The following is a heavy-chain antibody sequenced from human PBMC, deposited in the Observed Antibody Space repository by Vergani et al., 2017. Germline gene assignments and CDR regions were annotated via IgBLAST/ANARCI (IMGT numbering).Heavy chain of an antibody. D-gene: IGHD6-6*01. J-gene: IGHJ4*02. V-gene: IGHV3-33*01. CDR1: GFTFSSYG. CDR2: IWYVGSNK. Sequence: QVQLVESGGGVVKPGRSLRLSCAASGFTFSSYGMHWVRQAPGKGLEWVAVIWYVGSNKYYADSVKGRFTISRDNSKDTLYLQMNSLRAEGTAVYYCARARGSSPFDYWGQGTLVTVSS. CDR3: ARARGSSPFDY.